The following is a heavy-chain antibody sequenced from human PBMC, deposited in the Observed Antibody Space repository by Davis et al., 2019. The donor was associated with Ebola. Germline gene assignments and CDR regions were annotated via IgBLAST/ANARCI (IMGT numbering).Heavy chain of an antibody. Sequence: MPSETLSLTCAVYGGSFSGYYWSWIRQPPGKGLEWIGEINHSGSTNYNPSLKSRVTISVDTSKNQFSLKLSSVTAADTAVYYCARYSGSDYVFDYWGQGTLVTVSS. CDR2: INHSGST. CDR1: GGSFSGYY. V-gene: IGHV4-34*01. D-gene: IGHD1-26*01. CDR3: ARYSGSDYVFDY. J-gene: IGHJ4*02.